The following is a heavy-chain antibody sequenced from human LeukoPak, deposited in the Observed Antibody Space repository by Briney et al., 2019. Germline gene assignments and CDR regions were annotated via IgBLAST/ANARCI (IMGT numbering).Heavy chain of an antibody. D-gene: IGHD6-13*01. V-gene: IGHV3-23*01. Sequence: GGTLRLSCAASGFTFSSYGMSWVRQAPGKGLGWVSTISGSGGSTYYADSMTGRFTNFRDNSKNTPYLQMNSLRAEDTAVYYCAKQYSSSWGTDAFDIWGQGTMVTVSS. CDR2: ISGSGGST. J-gene: IGHJ3*02. CDR1: GFTFSSYG. CDR3: AKQYSSSWGTDAFDI.